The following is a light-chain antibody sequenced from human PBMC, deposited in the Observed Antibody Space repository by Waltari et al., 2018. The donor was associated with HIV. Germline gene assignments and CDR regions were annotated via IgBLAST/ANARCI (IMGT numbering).Light chain of an antibody. CDR2: DDG. CDR3: QVWDSSSDHYV. J-gene: IGLJ1*01. V-gene: IGLV3-21*02. Sequence: SYVLTQPPSVSVAPGQTARITCGGNNIGTKSVQWYQHKPGQAPVLVIYDDGDRPSGIPGRFSGSHSGNTATLTISRVEAGDEADYYCQVWDSSSDHYVFGSGSKVTV. CDR1: NIGTKS.